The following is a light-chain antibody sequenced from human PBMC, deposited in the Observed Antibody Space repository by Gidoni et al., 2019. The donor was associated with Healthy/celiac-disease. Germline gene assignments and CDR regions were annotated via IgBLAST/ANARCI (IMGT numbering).Light chain of an antibody. Sequence: DIVMTQSPDSLAVPLGERATINCKSSQSVLYSSNNKNYLAWYQQKPGQPPKLLIYWASTRESGVPDRFSGSGSGTDFTLTISSLQAEDVAVYYCQQYYSTPPVTFGQXTRLEIK. J-gene: IGKJ5*01. V-gene: IGKV4-1*01. CDR1: QSVLYSSNNKNY. CDR3: QQYYSTPPVT. CDR2: WAS.